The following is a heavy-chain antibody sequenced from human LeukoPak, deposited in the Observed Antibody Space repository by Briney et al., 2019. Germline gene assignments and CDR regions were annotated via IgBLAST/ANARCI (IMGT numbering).Heavy chain of an antibody. CDR2: ISYDGSNK. V-gene: IGHV3-30*18. Sequence: GSLRLSCAASGFTFSSYGMHWVRQAPGKGLEWVAVISYDGSNKYYADSVKGRFTISRDNSKNTLYLQMNSLRAEDTAVYYCAKDRGSGYYSGWFDPWGQGTLVTVSS. J-gene: IGHJ5*02. D-gene: IGHD3-22*01. CDR3: AKDRGSGYYSGWFDP. CDR1: GFTFSSYG.